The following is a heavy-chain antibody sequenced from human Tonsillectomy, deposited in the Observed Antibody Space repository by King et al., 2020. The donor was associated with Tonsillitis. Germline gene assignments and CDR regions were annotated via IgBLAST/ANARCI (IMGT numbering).Heavy chain of an antibody. J-gene: IGHJ6*03. CDR2: ISGYNGNT. V-gene: IGHV1-18*04. Sequence: LVQSGAEVKKPGASVKVSCKTFGYTFSSYGISWVRQAPGQGLEWMGWISGYNGNTNYAQKFQGRVTMTTDTSTSTVNMELRSLRSDDTAVYYCARDDYYYMDVWGEGTTVTVSS. CDR3: ARDDYYYMDV. CDR1: GYTFSSYG.